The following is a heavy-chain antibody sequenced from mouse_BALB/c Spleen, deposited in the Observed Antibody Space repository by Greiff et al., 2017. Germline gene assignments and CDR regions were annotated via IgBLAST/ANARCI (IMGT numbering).Heavy chain of an antibody. J-gene: IGHJ4*01. V-gene: IGHV14-3*02. CDR2: IDPANGNT. CDR1: GFNIKDTY. Sequence: EVQLQESGAELVKPGASVKLSCTASGFNIKDTYMHWVKQRPEQGLEWIGRIDPANGNTKYDPKFQCKATITADTSSNTAYLQLSSLTSEDTAVYYCARGRSSYAMDYWGQGTSVTVSS. CDR3: ARGRSSYAMDY.